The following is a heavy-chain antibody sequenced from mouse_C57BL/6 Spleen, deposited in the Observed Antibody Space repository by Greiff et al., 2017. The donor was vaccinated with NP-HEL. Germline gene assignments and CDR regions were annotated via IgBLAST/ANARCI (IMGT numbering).Heavy chain of an antibody. D-gene: IGHD2-4*01. CDR1: GFTFSNYW. J-gene: IGHJ1*03. CDR3: TGRNDYDYWYFEV. V-gene: IGHV6-3*01. Sequence: EVKVEESGGGLVQPGGSMKLSCVASGFTFSNYWMNWVRQSPEKGLEWVAQIRLKSDNYATHDAESVKGRFTISRDDSKSSVYLQMNNLSAEDTGIYYCTGRNDYDYWYFEVWGTGTTVTVSS. CDR2: IRLKSDNYAT.